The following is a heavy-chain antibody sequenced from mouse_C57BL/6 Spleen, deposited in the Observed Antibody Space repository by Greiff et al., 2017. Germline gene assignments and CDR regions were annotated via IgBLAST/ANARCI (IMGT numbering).Heavy chain of an antibody. CDR1: GYTFTEYT. J-gene: IGHJ3*01. CDR2: FYPGSGSI. CDR3: ARHGHYGYDGAWFAY. V-gene: IGHV1-62-2*01. D-gene: IGHD2-2*01. Sequence: QVQLKESGAELVKPGASVKLSCKASGYTFTEYTIHWVKQRSGQGLEWIGWFYPGSGSIKYNEKFKDKATLTADKSSSTVYMELSRLTSEATAVYFCARHGHYGYDGAWFAYWGQGTLVTVSA.